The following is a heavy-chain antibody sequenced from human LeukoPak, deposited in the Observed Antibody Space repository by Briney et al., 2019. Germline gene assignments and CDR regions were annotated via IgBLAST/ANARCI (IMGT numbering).Heavy chain of an antibody. J-gene: IGHJ4*02. CDR1: GGSISSYY. CDR3: AREGSATARPFVSNDY. D-gene: IGHD6-6*01. Sequence: PSETLSLTCTVSGGSISSYYWSWIRQPAGKGLEWIGRIHTSGNTDYNPSLKSRVTMSVDTSKNQFSLKVRSATVADTAVYYCAREGSATARPFVSNDYWGQGILVTVSS. V-gene: IGHV4-4*07. CDR2: IHTSGNT.